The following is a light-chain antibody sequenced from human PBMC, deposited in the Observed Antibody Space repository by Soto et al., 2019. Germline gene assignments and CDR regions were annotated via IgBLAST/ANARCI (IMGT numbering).Light chain of an antibody. CDR3: KQYDNYMPLT. Sequence: EIPMTQSASNLCACVGDRVSIXCRASQSFCYWFDWFQQKPGKAPKLLIFAASSLESGTQSRLSGRRSGRQFTLTINGLLPDDFATYYCKQYDNYMPLTFGGGTKVEIK. J-gene: IGKJ4*01. CDR2: AAS. V-gene: IGKV1-5*01. CDR1: QSFCYW.